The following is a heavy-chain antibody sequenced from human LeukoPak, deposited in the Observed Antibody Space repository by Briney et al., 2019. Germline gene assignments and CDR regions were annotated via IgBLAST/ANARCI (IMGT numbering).Heavy chain of an antibody. D-gene: IGHD5-18*01. Sequence: SETLSLTCTVSGGSISSYYWSWIRQPPGKGLEWIGYIHYTGSTSYSPSLKSRATISVDTSKNQLSLKVSSVTAADTAVYYCARHQRVRGYSHGSAPGGDAFDVWGQGTMVTVSS. CDR3: ARHQRVRGYSHGSAPGGDAFDV. V-gene: IGHV4-59*01. CDR2: IHYTGST. J-gene: IGHJ3*01. CDR1: GGSISSYY.